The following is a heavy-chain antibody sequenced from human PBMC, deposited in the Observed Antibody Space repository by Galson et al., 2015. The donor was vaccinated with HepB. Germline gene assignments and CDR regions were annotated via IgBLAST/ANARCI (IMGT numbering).Heavy chain of an antibody. J-gene: IGHJ4*02. CDR2: ISGSGNSI. V-gene: IGHV3-23*01. CDR1: GLTFTNYA. CDR3: ARSVPAAL. Sequence: SLRLSCAASGLTFTNYAMTWVRQAPGKGLEWVSSISGSGNSIYYADSVKGRFTISRDNSKNTPSLQMKRLRAEDTAVYYCARSVPAALWGQGTLVTVSS. D-gene: IGHD2-2*01.